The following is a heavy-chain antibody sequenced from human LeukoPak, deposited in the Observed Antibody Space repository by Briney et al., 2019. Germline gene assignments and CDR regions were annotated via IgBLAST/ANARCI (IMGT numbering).Heavy chain of an antibody. CDR1: GGSISSYY. Sequence: PSETLSLTCTVSGGSISSYYWSWIRQPPGKGLEWIGYIYYSGSTNYNPSLKSRVTISVDTSKNQFSLKLSSVTAADKAVYYCAREWRDGMDVWGQGTTVTVSS. D-gene: IGHD3-3*01. CDR2: IYYSGST. V-gene: IGHV4-59*12. CDR3: AREWRDGMDV. J-gene: IGHJ6*02.